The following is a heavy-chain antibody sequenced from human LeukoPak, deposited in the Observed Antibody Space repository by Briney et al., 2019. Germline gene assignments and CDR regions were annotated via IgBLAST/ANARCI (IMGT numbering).Heavy chain of an antibody. CDR2: IYSGGST. V-gene: IGHV3-53*01. CDR1: GFTVSSNY. J-gene: IGHJ5*02. D-gene: IGHD3-10*01. CDR3: ARAGITMVRGP. Sequence: GGSLRLSCAASGFTVSSNYMSWVRQAPGKGLEWVSVIYSGGSTYYADSVKGRFTISRDNSKNTLYLQMNSLRAEDTAVYYCARAGITMVRGPWGQGTLVTVSS.